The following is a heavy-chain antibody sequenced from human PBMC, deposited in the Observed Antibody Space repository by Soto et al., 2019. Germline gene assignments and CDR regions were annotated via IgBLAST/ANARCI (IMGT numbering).Heavy chain of an antibody. V-gene: IGHV1-18*01. CDR1: GYTFTNYG. J-gene: IGHJ4*02. Sequence: QVQLVQSGPEVKKPGASVKVSCKASGYTFTNYGISWVRQAPGQGLEWLGWINGYNGNTDYAQKIQDRVTMTTDTSTTTAYLELRSLAFDDTAVYYCARGGSGYEAYWGQGTLVTVSS. CDR2: INGYNGNT. CDR3: ARGGSGYEAY. D-gene: IGHD5-12*01.